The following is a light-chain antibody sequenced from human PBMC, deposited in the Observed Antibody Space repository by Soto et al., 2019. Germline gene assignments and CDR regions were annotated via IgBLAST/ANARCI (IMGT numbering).Light chain of an antibody. Sequence: QSVLTQPASVSGSPGQSITISCTGTSGDIGGYNRVSWYQQHPGKAPKLIIYEVTDRPSGVSNRFSGSKSGNTASLTISGLQAEDEAEYYCSSYTNINTRACVFGTGTKVTVL. J-gene: IGLJ1*01. V-gene: IGLV2-14*01. CDR1: SGDIGGYNR. CDR3: SSYTNINTRACV. CDR2: EVT.